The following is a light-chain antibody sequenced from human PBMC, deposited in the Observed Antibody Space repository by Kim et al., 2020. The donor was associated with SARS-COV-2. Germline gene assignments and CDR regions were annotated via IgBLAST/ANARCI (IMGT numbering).Light chain of an antibody. V-gene: IGKV1-39*01. CDR1: QVISNY. CDR2: DAS. Sequence: ASVGDRVTITCRASQVISNYLNWYQVTPGKAPKLLIFDASNLHIGVPSRFSGDRSGTQFSLTITSLQPEDFGIYYCQQSYLPPRTFGQGTKVDIK. J-gene: IGKJ1*01. CDR3: QQSYLPPRT.